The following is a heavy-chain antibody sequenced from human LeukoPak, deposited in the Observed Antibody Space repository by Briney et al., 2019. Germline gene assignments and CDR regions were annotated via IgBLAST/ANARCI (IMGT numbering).Heavy chain of an antibody. D-gene: IGHD3-22*01. Sequence: ASVKVSCKASGYTFTSYYMHWVRQAPGQGLEWMGIINPSGSSTSYAQKFQGRVTMTRDTSTSTVYMELSSLRSEDTAVYYCARDPGYYYDSSGPPYYFDYWGQGTLVTVSS. J-gene: IGHJ4*02. CDR3: ARDPGYYYDSSGPPYYFDY. V-gene: IGHV1-46*01. CDR1: GYTFTSYY. CDR2: INPSGSST.